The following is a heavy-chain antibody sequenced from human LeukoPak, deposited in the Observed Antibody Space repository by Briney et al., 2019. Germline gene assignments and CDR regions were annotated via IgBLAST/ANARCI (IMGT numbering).Heavy chain of an antibody. J-gene: IGHJ4*02. CDR3: AAGYKDGYNAFDY. Sequence: ASVKVSCKASGYTFTGYYMHWVRQAPGQGLEWMGWINPNSGGTNYAQKFQGRVTMTRDTSISTAYMELSSLRSEDTAVYYCAAGYKDGYNAFDYWGQGTLVTVSS. CDR1: GYTFTGYY. D-gene: IGHD5-24*01. V-gene: IGHV1-2*02. CDR2: INPNSGGT.